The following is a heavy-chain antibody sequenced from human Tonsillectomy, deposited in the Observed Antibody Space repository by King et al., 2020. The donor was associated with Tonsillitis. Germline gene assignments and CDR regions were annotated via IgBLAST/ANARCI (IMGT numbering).Heavy chain of an antibody. CDR3: ARDQSPGESSGYLNY. CDR2: ISYDGSDK. Sequence: VQLVESGGGVVQPGRSLRLSCAASGFTFSSYAMHWVRQAPGKGLEWVAVISYDGSDKYYADSVKGRFTISRDNSKNRLSLQMNSLRAEDTALYYCARDQSPGESSGYLNYWGQGTLVAVSS. D-gene: IGHD3-22*01. V-gene: IGHV3-30-3*01. CDR1: GFTFSSYA. J-gene: IGHJ4*02.